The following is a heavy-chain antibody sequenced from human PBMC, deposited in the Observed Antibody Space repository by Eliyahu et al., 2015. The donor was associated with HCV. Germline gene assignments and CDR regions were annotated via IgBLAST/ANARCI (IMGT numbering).Heavy chain of an antibody. V-gene: IGHV1-69*04. CDR1: GGTFSSYA. J-gene: IGHJ4*02. Sequence: QVQLVQSGAEVKKPGSSVKVSCKASGGTFSSYAISWVRQAPGQGLEWMGRIIPILGIANYAQKFQGRVTITAHKSTSTAYMELSSLRSEDTAVYYCAREMSGDYGLDYWGQGTLVTVSS. CDR3: AREMSGDYGLDY. CDR2: IIPILGIA. D-gene: IGHD4-17*01.